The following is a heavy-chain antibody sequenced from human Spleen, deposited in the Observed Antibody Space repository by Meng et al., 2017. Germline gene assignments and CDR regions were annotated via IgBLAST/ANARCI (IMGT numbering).Heavy chain of an antibody. CDR2: IWYDGSNK. Sequence: LSLTCAASGFTFRSYVMNWVRQPPGKGLEWVALIWYDGSNKNYADSVKGRFTISRDNAKNIVYLQMNSLRAEDTAVYYCARVSFDAFDIWGQGTMVTVSS. J-gene: IGHJ3*02. V-gene: IGHV3-33*01. CDR3: ARVSFDAFDI. CDR1: GFTFRSYV.